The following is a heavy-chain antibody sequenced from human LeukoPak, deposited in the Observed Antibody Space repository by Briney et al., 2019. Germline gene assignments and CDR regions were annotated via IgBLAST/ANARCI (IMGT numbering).Heavy chain of an antibody. D-gene: IGHD2-2*02. CDR2: INHSGST. Sequence: SETLSLTCAVYGGSFSGYYWSWIRQPPGKGLEWIGEINHSGSTNYNPSLKSRVTISVDTSKNQFSLKLSSVTAADTAVYYCASSEVVPAAIMGTPYYYYYGMDVWGQGTTVTVSS. J-gene: IGHJ6*02. CDR1: GGSFSGYY. CDR3: ASSEVVPAAIMGTPYYYYYGMDV. V-gene: IGHV4-34*01.